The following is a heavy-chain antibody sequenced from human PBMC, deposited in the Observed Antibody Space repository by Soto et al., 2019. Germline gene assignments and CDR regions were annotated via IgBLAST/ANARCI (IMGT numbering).Heavy chain of an antibody. CDR1: EFTFSSYG. CDR3: VGGYYFGDY. CDR2: ISSDGSNK. J-gene: IGHJ4*02. Sequence: QVQLVESGGGVVQPGRSLRLSCAASEFTFSSYGMHWVRQAPGKGLEWVAVISSDGSNKYYADSVKGRFTISRDNSKNTLYLQMNSLRAEDTAVYYCVGGYYFGDYWGQGTLVTVSS. V-gene: IGHV3-30*03. D-gene: IGHD3-22*01.